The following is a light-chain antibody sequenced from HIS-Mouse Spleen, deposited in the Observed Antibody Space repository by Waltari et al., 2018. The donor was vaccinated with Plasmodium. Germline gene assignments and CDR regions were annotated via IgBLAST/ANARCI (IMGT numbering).Light chain of an antibody. CDR3: QQYYSYPYT. Sequence: IQMTQSLSSLSASVGDRVTITCRASQSISSYLNWYQQKPGKAPKLLIYAASSLQSGVPSRFSGSGSGTDFTLTISSLQPEDFATYYCQQYYSYPYTFGQGTKLEIK. V-gene: IGKV1-39*01. CDR1: QSISSY. CDR2: AAS. J-gene: IGKJ2*01.